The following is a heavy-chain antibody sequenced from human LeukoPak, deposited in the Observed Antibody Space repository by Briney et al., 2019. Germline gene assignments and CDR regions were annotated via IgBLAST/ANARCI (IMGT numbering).Heavy chain of an antibody. CDR2: IYPGDSDT. V-gene: IGHV5-51*01. CDR3: ARTSLPLYSSSESMLDY. D-gene: IGHD6-6*01. J-gene: IGHJ4*02. CDR1: GYSFTSYW. Sequence: GESPKISCKGSGYSFTSYWIGWVRQMPGKGLEWMGIIYPGDSDTRYSPSFQGQVTISADKSISTAYLQWSSLKASDTAMYYCARTSLPLYSSSESMLDYWGQGTLVTVSS.